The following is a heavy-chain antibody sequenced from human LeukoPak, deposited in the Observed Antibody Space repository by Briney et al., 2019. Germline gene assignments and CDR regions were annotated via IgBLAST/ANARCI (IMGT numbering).Heavy chain of an antibody. CDR1: GGTFSSYA. J-gene: IGHJ5*02. V-gene: IGHV1-69*04. Sequence: ASVKVSCKASGGTFSSYAISRVRQAPGQGLEWMGRIIPILGIANYAQKFQGRVTITADKSTSTAYMELSSLRSEDTAVYYCARTNRSSSWEESWFDPWGQGTLVTVSS. D-gene: IGHD6-13*01. CDR2: IIPILGIA. CDR3: ARTNRSSSWEESWFDP.